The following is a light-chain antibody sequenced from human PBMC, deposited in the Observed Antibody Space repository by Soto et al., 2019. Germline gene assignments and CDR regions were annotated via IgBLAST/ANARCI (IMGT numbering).Light chain of an antibody. V-gene: IGLV2-14*01. Sequence: QSVLTQPASVSGSPGQSITISCTGTSSDVGGYNYVSWYQQHPGKAPKLMIYVVSNRPSGVSNRFSGSKSGNTAPLTISGLQAEDEADYYCSSYTSSSTLNVFGTGTKVTVL. CDR3: SSYTSSSTLNV. J-gene: IGLJ1*01. CDR1: SSDVGGYNY. CDR2: VVS.